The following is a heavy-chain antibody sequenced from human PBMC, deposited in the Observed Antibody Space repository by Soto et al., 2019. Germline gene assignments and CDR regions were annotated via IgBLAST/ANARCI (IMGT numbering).Heavy chain of an antibody. CDR2: INPNSGGT. D-gene: IGHD2-15*01. J-gene: IGHJ6*02. Sequence: GASVKVSCKASGYTFTGYYMHWVRQAPGQGLEWMGWINPNSGGTNYAQKFQGWVTITRDTSISTAYMELSRLRSDDTAVYYCARSPLKIVVVVAAIMDVWGQGTTVTVSS. CDR1: GYTFTGYY. V-gene: IGHV1-2*04. CDR3: ARSPLKIVVVVAAIMDV.